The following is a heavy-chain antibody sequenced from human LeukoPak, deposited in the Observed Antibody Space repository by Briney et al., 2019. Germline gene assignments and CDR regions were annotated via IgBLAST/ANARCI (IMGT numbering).Heavy chain of an antibody. J-gene: IGHJ4*02. V-gene: IGHV3-33*01. D-gene: IGHD2-15*01. CDR2: IWYDGSNE. Sequence: GGSLRLSCAASGFTFSSYGMHWVRQAPGKGPEWVAIIWYDGSNEDYADSVKGRFTISRDNSKNTLYLQMNSLRAEDTAVYYCATETRDRNFDYWGQGTLVTVSS. CDR1: GFTFSSYG. CDR3: ATETRDRNFDY.